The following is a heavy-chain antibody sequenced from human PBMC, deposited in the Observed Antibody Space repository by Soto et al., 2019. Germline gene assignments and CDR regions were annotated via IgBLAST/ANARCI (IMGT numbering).Heavy chain of an antibody. V-gene: IGHV2-5*02. J-gene: IGHJ4*02. CDR1: GFSLSTSGVG. Sequence: QITLKESGPTLVRPTQTLTLTCAFSGFSLSTSGVGVGWIRQPPGKALEWLAVIYWDDSKHYSPSLRSRLTITKDTSKNQVVLTTTNMDPTDTGTYYCAHKGPEDWPLDYWGQGTLVTVSS. CDR3: AHKGPEDWPLDY. CDR2: IYWDDSK. D-gene: IGHD3-9*01.